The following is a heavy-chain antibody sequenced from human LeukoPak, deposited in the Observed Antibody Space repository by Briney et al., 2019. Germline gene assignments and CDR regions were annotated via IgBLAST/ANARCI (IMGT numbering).Heavy chain of an antibody. D-gene: IGHD2-2*01. CDR2: IYFSGST. Sequence: SETLSLTCTVSGGSISSYYWSWIRQPPGKGLEWIGYIYFSGSTNYNPSLKSRVTISVDTSKNQFSLKLSSVTAADTAVYYCARAGYCSSSSCYPRGWFDPWGQGTLVTVSS. CDR3: ARAGYCSSSSCYPRGWFDP. J-gene: IGHJ5*02. CDR1: GGSISSYY. V-gene: IGHV4-59*01.